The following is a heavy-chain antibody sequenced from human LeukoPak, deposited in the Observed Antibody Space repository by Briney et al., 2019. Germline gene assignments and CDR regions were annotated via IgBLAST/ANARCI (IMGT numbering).Heavy chain of an antibody. CDR1: GGSFSSST. D-gene: IGHD2-21*01. Sequence: SVKVSCKASGGSFSSSTLSWVRHGPGQGPEWMGGILPILGSATYAQKFQGRVTITTDESTNTAYMELRSLRSDDTAVFYCATGVRAIPIYYWGQGTLVTVSS. CDR2: ILPILGSA. CDR3: ATGVRAIPIYY. V-gene: IGHV1-69*16. J-gene: IGHJ4*02.